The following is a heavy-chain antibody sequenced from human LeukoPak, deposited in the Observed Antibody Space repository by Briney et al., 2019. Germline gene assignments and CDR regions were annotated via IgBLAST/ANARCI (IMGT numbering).Heavy chain of an antibody. CDR1: GFTFSSYA. V-gene: IGHV3-23*01. D-gene: IGHD2-2*01. Sequence: PGGPLRLSCAASGFTFSSYAMSWVRQAPGKGLEWVSAISGSGGSTYYADSVKGRFTISRDNSKNTLYLQMNSLRAEDTAVYYCAKTAHHYCSSTSCPYYYYGMDVWGKGTTVTVSS. J-gene: IGHJ6*04. CDR3: AKTAHHYCSSTSCPYYYYGMDV. CDR2: ISGSGGST.